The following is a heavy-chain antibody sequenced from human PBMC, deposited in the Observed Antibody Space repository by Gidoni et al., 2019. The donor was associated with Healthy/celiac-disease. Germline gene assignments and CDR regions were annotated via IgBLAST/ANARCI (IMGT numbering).Heavy chain of an antibody. CDR2: IYYSGST. CDR3: ARYSDSSSWGYDY. J-gene: IGHJ4*02. D-gene: IGHD6-13*01. CDR1: GGSISSSSYY. Sequence: QLQLQESGPGLVKPSETLSLTCTVPGGSISSSSYYWGWIRQPPGKGLEWIGSIYYSGSTYYNPSLKSRVTISVDTSKNQFSLKLSSVTAADTAVYYCARYSDSSSWGYDYWGQGTLVTVSS. V-gene: IGHV4-39*01.